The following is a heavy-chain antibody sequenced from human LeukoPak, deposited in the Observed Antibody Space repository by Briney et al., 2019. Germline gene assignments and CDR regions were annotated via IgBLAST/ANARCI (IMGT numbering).Heavy chain of an antibody. V-gene: IGHV4-34*01. Sequence: SETLSLTCAVYGGSFSGYYWSWIRQPPGKGLEWIGEINHSGSTNYNPSLKSRVTVSVDTSKNQFSPKLSSVTAADTAVYYCASPGYCSSTSCSIDYWGQGTLVTVSS. CDR1: GGSFSGYY. CDR2: INHSGST. CDR3: ASPGYCSSTSCSIDY. D-gene: IGHD2-2*01. J-gene: IGHJ4*02.